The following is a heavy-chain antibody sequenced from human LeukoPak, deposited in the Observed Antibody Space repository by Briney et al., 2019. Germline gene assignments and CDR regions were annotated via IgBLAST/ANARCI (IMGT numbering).Heavy chain of an antibody. V-gene: IGHV4-59*01. CDR3: ARNQQLVLGFDY. D-gene: IGHD6-13*01. CDR1: GGSISSYY. Sequence: SETLSLTCTVSGGSISSYYWSWIRQPPGKGLEWIGYIYYSGSTNYNPSLKSRVTISVDTSKNQFSPKLSSVTAADTAVYYCARNQQLVLGFDYWGQGTLVTVSS. J-gene: IGHJ4*02. CDR2: IYYSGST.